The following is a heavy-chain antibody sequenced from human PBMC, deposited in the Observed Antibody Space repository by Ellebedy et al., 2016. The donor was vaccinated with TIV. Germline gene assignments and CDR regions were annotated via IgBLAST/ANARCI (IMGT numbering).Heavy chain of an antibody. CDR1: GYTFSSYG. CDR3: ARDFHCSSTNCYERPSLYYFDY. D-gene: IGHD2-2*01. CDR2: TSTNNVHT. J-gene: IGHJ4*02. V-gene: IGHV1-18*01. Sequence: AASVKVSCKASGYTFSSYGISWVRQARGQGLEWMGWTSTNNVHTNYAQKFQGRVTMTTATSTSTAYMELRSLRSDDTAVYFCARDFHCSSTNCYERPSLYYFDYWGQGTLVTVST.